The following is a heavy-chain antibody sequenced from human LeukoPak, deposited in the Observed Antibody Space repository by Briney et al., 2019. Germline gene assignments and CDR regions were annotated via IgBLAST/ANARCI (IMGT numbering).Heavy chain of an antibody. CDR3: ARKGGSYFGPYYFDY. Sequence: GRSLRLSCAASGFTFSSYWMSWVRQAPGKGLEWVANIKQDGSEKYYVDSVKGRFTISRDNAKNSLYLQMNSLRAEDTAVYYCARKGGSYFGPYYFDYWGQGTLVTVSS. CDR1: GFTFSSYW. CDR2: IKQDGSEK. D-gene: IGHD1-26*01. J-gene: IGHJ4*02. V-gene: IGHV3-7*01.